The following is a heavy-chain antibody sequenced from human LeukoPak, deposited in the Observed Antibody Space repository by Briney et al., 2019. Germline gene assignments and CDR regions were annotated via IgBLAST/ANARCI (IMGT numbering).Heavy chain of an antibody. V-gene: IGHV4-59*08. CDR3: ARRSKDGYDFDY. J-gene: IGHJ4*02. Sequence: SETLSLTCTVSGGSISSYYWSWLRQPPGKGLEWIGYIFSSGSTTYNPSLKSRVTISVDTSKNQFSLKLSSVTAADTAVYYCARRSKDGYDFDYWGQGTLVTVSS. CDR2: IFSSGST. CDR1: GGSISSYY. D-gene: IGHD5-24*01.